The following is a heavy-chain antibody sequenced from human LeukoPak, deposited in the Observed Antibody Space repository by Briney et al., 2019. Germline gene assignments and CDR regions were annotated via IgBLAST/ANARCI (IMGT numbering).Heavy chain of an antibody. CDR3: ARSGEMATIAFDY. CDR2: ISSNGGST. Sequence: GGSLRLSCAASGFTFSSYAMHWVRQAPGKGLEYVSAISSNGGSTYYANSVKGRFTISRDNSKNTLYLQMGSLRAEDMAVYYCARSGEMATIAFDYWGQGTLVTVSS. CDR1: GFTFSSYA. J-gene: IGHJ4*02. V-gene: IGHV3-64*01. D-gene: IGHD5-24*01.